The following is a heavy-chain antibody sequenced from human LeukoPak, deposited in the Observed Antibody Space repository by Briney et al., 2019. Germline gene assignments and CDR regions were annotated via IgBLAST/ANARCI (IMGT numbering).Heavy chain of an antibody. J-gene: IGHJ4*02. CDR1: GGSFSGCY. Sequence: PSETLSLICAVYGGSFSGCYWTWLRQPPGRGLEWVGEINHSGRTNYTPSLKSRATISVDTSKNQFSLQLSSVTAADTSVYYCARGYYYDGSAYFDYWGQGTLVTVSS. CDR3: ARGYYYDGSAYFDY. D-gene: IGHD3-22*01. CDR2: INHSGRT. V-gene: IGHV4-34*01.